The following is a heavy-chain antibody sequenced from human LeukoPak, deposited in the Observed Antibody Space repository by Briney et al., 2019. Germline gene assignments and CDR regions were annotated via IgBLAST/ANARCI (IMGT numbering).Heavy chain of an antibody. CDR3: AKDRGGLSLFDY. D-gene: IGHD3-10*01. Sequence: SGGSLRLSCAASGFTFSSYAMHWVRQAPGKGLEWVAVISYDGSNKYYADSVKGRFTVSRDNSKSTVYFQMNGLRVEDTAVYYCAKDRGGLSLFDYWGRGTLVTVSS. J-gene: IGHJ4*02. CDR1: GFTFSSYA. CDR2: ISYDGSNK. V-gene: IGHV3-30*14.